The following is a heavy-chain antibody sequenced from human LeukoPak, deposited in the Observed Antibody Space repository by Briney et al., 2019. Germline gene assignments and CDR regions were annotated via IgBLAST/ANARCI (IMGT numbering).Heavy chain of an antibody. J-gene: IGHJ3*02. CDR1: GYTFTSYY. D-gene: IGHD3-10*01. CDR2: INPSGWST. V-gene: IGHV1-46*01. CDR3: ARDRTVYGSGGTPDAFDI. Sequence: ASVKVSCKASGYTFTSYYMHWVRQAPGQGLEWMGIINPSGWSTNYAQKFQGRVTMTRDTSTSTVYMELSSLRSEDTAVYYCARDRTVYGSGGTPDAFDIWGQGTMVTVSS.